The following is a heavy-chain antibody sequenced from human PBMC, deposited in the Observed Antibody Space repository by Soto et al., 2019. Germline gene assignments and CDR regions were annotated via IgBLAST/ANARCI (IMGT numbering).Heavy chain of an antibody. V-gene: IGHV3-23*01. CDR1: GFTFNSYA. CDR2: ISGSGGST. J-gene: IGHJ5*02. D-gene: IGHD2-15*01. CDR3: AGHWDLDCSGGSCYSYWFDP. Sequence: GGSLRLSCAASGFTFNSYAMSWVRQAPGKGLEWVSAISGSGGSTYYADSVKGRFTISRDNSKNTLDLQMNSLRAEDTAVYYCAGHWDLDCSGGSCYSYWFDPWGQGTLVTVSS.